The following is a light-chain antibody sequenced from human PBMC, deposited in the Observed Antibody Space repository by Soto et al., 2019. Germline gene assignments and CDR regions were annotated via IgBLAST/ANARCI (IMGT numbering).Light chain of an antibody. V-gene: IGKV3-20*01. Sequence: IVLTQAPGTLSLSPGERATLSCRASQSVSSSYLAWYQQKPGQAPRLLIYGASSRATGIPDRFSGSGSGTDLTLTISRLEPEDFAVYYCQQYGSSPQWAFGQGTKVDIK. CDR2: GAS. CDR1: QSVSSSY. CDR3: QQYGSSPQWA. J-gene: IGKJ1*01.